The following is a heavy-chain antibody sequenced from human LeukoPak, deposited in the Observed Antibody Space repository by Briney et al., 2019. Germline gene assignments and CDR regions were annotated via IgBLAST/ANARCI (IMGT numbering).Heavy chain of an antibody. CDR3: ATDHGPHRYFDWLFRI. CDR2: FDPEDGET. CDR1: GYTLTELS. J-gene: IGHJ4*02. Sequence: GASVKVSCKVSGYTLTELSMHWVRQAPGKGLEWMGGFDPEDGETIYVQKFQGRVTMTEDTSTDTAYMELSSLRSEDTAVYYCATDHGPHRYFDWLFRIWGQGTLVTVSS. D-gene: IGHD3-9*01. V-gene: IGHV1-24*01.